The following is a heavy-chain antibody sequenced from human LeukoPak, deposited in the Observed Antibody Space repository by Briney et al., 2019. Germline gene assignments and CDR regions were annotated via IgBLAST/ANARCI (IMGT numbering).Heavy chain of an antibody. D-gene: IGHD3-10*01. J-gene: IGHJ4*02. CDR1: GFTVSSNY. Sequence: GGSLRLSCAASGFTVSSNYMSWVRQAPGKGLEWVGRTRNKANSYTTEYAASVKGRFTISRDDSKNSLYLQMNSLKTEDTAVYYCAFMVRKDYWGQGTLFTVSS. V-gene: IGHV3-72*01. CDR2: TRNKANSYTT. CDR3: AFMVRKDY.